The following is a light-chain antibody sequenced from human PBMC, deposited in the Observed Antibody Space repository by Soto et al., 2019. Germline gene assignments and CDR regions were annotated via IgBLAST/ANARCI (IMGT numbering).Light chain of an antibody. Sequence: IVLTQSPGTLSLSPGERATLSCRASQSVSSRLAWYQQNPGQPPSPLISGASSRATGIPHRFSGSGSGTDFTLTTSSLEPEDFAVYYCQQRSNWPWTFGQGPKVNI. J-gene: IGKJ1*01. CDR1: QSVSSR. V-gene: IGKV3-11*01. CDR2: GAS. CDR3: QQRSNWPWT.